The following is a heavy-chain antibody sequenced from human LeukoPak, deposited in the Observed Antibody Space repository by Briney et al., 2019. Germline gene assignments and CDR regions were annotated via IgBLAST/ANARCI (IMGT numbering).Heavy chain of an antibody. D-gene: IGHD4-17*01. J-gene: IGHJ4*02. Sequence: ASETLSLTCTVSGGSISSYYWSWIRQPPGKGLGLIGYIYYSGSTNYNPSLKSRVTISVDTSKNQFSLKLSSVTAADTAVYYCARGTVTTEGSFDYWGQGTLVTVSS. V-gene: IGHV4-59*01. CDR2: IYYSGST. CDR1: GGSISSYY. CDR3: ARGTVTTEGSFDY.